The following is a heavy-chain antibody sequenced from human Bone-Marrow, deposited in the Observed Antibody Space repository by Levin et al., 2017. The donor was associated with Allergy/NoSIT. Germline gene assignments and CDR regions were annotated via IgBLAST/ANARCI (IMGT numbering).Heavy chain of an antibody. CDR1: GDPLTNYY. CDR2: IDPKSGSA. Sequence: ASVKVSCKASGDPLTNYYVHWVRQAPGQGLEWVGVIDPKSGSAAYAPKLEGSVSMTRDTSTNTVYLDLSRLRSTDTAIYYCTTVPTGSIGYYSAWGQGTLVTVSS. D-gene: IGHD3-3*01. CDR3: TTVPTGSIGYYSA. V-gene: IGHV1-46*03. J-gene: IGHJ4*02.